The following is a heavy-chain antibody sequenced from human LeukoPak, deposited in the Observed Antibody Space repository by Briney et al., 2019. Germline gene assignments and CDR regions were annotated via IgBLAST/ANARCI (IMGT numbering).Heavy chain of an antibody. CDR3: TRKGSQWDFLVDY. CDR2: ITSSGRYI. D-gene: IGHD2/OR15-2a*01. Sequence: GGCLRLSCAASGFTFSSYSMNWVRQAPGGGLEWVSSITSSGRYIYYADSVKGRFTISRDNSENSLYLQMDSLTAEDTAVYYCTRKGSQWDFLVDYWGQGPRVAVSS. V-gene: IGHV3-21*01. J-gene: IGHJ4*02. CDR1: GFTFSSYS.